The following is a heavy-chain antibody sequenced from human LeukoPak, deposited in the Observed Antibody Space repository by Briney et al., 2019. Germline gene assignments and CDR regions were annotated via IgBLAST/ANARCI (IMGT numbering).Heavy chain of an antibody. CDR3: ARVSIVGAAPDAFDI. Sequence: GASVKISCKASGGTFSSYAISWVRQAPGQGLEWMGGIIPIFGTANYAQKFQGRVTITADKSTSTAYMELSSLRSEDTAVYYCARVSIVGAAPDAFDIWGQGTMVTVSS. V-gene: IGHV1-69*06. D-gene: IGHD1-26*01. CDR2: IIPIFGTA. J-gene: IGHJ3*02. CDR1: GGTFSSYA.